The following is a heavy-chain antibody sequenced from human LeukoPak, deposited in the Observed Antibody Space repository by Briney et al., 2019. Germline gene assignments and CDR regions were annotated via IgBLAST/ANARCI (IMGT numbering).Heavy chain of an antibody. CDR2: TYYRSTWYN. CDR3: ARRLTQYDCFDP. CDR1: GDSVSSKSAA. Sequence: SQTLSLTCAISGDSVSSKSAAWNWIRQSPSRGLEWLGRTYYRSTWYNDYAVSVRGRITVNPDTSKNQFSLHLNSVTPEDTAVYYCARRLTQYDCFDPWGQGILVTVSS. V-gene: IGHV6-1*01. J-gene: IGHJ5*02. D-gene: IGHD2-2*01.